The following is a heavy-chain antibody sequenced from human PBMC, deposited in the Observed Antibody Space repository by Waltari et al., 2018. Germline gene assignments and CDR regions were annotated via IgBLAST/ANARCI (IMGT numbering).Heavy chain of an antibody. CDR3: ARGGGYDSGVDY. CDR1: GGSISSSSYY. Sequence: QLQLQESGPGLVKPSETLSLTCTVSGGSISSSSYYWGWIRQPPGKGLEWIGSIYYSGSTYYNPSLKSRVTISVDTSKNQFSLKLSSVTAADTAVYYCARGGGYDSGVDYWGQGTLVTVSS. D-gene: IGHD5-12*01. J-gene: IGHJ4*02. V-gene: IGHV4-39*07. CDR2: IYYSGST.